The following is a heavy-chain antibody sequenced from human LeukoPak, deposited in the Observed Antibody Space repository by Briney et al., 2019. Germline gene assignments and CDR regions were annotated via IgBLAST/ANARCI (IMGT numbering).Heavy chain of an antibody. D-gene: IGHD2-2*02. CDR3: AKDHVVPAAIPRVVPSDY. V-gene: IGHV3-30*18. Sequence: GRSLRLSCAASGFTFSSYGMHWVRQAPGKGLEWVAVISYDGSNKYYADSVKGRFTISRDNSKNTLYLQMNSLRAEDTAVYYCAKDHVVPAAIPRVVPSDYWGQGTLVTVSS. CDR1: GFTFSSYG. J-gene: IGHJ4*02. CDR2: ISYDGSNK.